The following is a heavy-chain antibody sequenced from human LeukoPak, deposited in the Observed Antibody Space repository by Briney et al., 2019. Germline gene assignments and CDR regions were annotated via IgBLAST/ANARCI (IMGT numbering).Heavy chain of an antibody. J-gene: IGHJ4*02. D-gene: IGHD3-3*01. CDR1: GFTFSSYW. Sequence: GGSLRLSCAASGFTFSSYWMHWVRQAPGKGLVWVSRISPDGSTTGHADSVKGRFTTSRDNAKNTLFLQMNSLRAEDTAVYYCTRDFDFSSAIWGQGSLVTVSS. CDR2: ISPDGSTT. CDR3: TRDFDFSSAI. V-gene: IGHV3-74*01.